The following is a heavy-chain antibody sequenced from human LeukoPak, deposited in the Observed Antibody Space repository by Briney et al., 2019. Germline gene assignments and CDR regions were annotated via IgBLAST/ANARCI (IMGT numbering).Heavy chain of an antibody. CDR1: GFTFSSYA. CDR3: AKRGEDADYFDY. D-gene: IGHD3-10*01. V-gene: IGHV3-23*01. J-gene: IGHJ4*02. CDR2: IRGSGGST. Sequence: PGGSLRLSCAASGFTFSSYAMNWVRQAPGKGLEWVSAIRGSGGSTYYTDSVKGQFTISRDNSKNTLYLQMNSLKAEDTAVYYCAKRGEDADYFDYWGQGTLVAVSS.